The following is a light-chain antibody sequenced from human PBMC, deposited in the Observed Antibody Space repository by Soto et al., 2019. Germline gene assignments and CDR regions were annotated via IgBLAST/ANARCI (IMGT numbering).Light chain of an antibody. Sequence: DIPLTQSHSTLSASVGDGVSIXCRASQSISSWLAWYQQKPGKAPKLLIYDASSLESGVPSRFSGSGSGTEFTLTISSLQPDDFATYYCQQYNSYPLTFGGGTKVDIK. J-gene: IGKJ4*01. CDR3: QQYNSYPLT. CDR2: DAS. V-gene: IGKV1-5*01. CDR1: QSISSW.